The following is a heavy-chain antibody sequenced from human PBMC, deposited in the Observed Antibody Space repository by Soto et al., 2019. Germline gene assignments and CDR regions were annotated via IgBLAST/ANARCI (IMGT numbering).Heavy chain of an antibody. CDR3: ARSGDNYNRLDY. V-gene: IGHV3-11*06. D-gene: IGHD1-1*01. J-gene: IGHJ4*02. CDR2: SSNSGTFS. CDR1: GFTLSDYY. Sequence: PGGSLRLSCEGSGFTLSDYYISWIRQAPGKGLEWISYSSNSGTFSRYADSVKGRFSISRDNTKNLLYLQTNSLRAEDTAVYYCARSGDNYNRLDYWGQGTPVTVSS.